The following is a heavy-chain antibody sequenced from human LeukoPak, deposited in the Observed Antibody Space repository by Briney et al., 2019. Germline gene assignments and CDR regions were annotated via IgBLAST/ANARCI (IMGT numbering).Heavy chain of an antibody. CDR2: IRYDGSNK. CDR1: GFTFSSYG. D-gene: IGHD2-2*01. Sequence: GGSLRLSCAASGFTFSSYGMHWVRQAPGKGLEWVAFIRYDGSNKYYADSVKGRFTISRDNSKNTLYLQMNSLRAEDTALYYCAKDSYKSSTSSRFYYMDVWGKGTTVTVSS. V-gene: IGHV3-30*02. J-gene: IGHJ6*03. CDR3: AKDSYKSSTSSRFYYMDV.